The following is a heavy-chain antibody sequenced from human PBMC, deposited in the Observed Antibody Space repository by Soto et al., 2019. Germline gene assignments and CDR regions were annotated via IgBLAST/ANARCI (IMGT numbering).Heavy chain of an antibody. D-gene: IGHD2-21*02. V-gene: IGHV4-59*01. Sequence: QVQLQESGPGLVKPSETLSLPCTVSGGTISRYYWSWIRQPPGKGLEWIGYMYNTGSTVYNPSFKSRVTISVDTSKNQFSLKLNSVTAADTAVYYCARDLWGYCGTDCYPLDVWGQGTTVTVSS. J-gene: IGHJ6*02. CDR1: GGTISRYY. CDR2: MYNTGST. CDR3: ARDLWGYCGTDCYPLDV.